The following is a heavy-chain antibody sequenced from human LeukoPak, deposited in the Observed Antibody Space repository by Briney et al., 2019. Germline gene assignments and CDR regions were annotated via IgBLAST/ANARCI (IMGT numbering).Heavy chain of an antibody. J-gene: IGHJ4*02. D-gene: IGHD2-21*02. CDR1: GFTFSDYA. CDR2: ISYGGATK. V-gene: IGHV3-30*04. Sequence: GRSLVLSCAASGFTFSDYAFHWVRQAPGKGLEWVAFISYGGATKFYADSVKGRFTISRDNSKNMLYLQMNSLRPEDTAVYYCPRDPGDYSFNYWGQGTLVTVSS. CDR3: PRDPGDYSFNY.